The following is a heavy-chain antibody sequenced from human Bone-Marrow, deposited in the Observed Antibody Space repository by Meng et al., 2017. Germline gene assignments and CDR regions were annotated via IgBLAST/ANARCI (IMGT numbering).Heavy chain of an antibody. J-gene: IGHJ4*02. V-gene: IGHV1-18*01. CDR2: ISTYNGHT. CDR3: GKVGGWGPIDYSESYFAY. CDR1: GYSFTSYS. D-gene: IGHD1-26*01. Sequence: ASVKVSCKASGYSFTSYSIIWVRQAPGQGLEWMGWISTYNGHTNYAQKFQGRVTMTTETSTNTVHVELRSLRSDETDVYYCGKVGGWGPIDYSESYFAYWGQGTLVTVSS.